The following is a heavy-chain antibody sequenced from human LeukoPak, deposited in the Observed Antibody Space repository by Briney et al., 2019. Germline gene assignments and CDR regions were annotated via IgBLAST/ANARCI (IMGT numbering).Heavy chain of an antibody. CDR1: GYSISSGYY. Sequence: SETLSLTCTVSGYSISSGYYWAWIRQPPGKGLEWIGSIYPSGSTYYNPSLKSRVTISVDTSKNQFSVKLSSVTAADTAVYYCARSGLVGADFEYWGQGSLVSVSS. D-gene: IGHD1-26*01. CDR3: ARSGLVGADFEY. J-gene: IGHJ4*02. CDR2: IYPSGST. V-gene: IGHV4-38-2*02.